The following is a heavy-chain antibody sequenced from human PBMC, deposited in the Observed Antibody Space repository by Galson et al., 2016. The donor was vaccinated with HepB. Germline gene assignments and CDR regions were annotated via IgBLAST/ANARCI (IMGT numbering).Heavy chain of an antibody. V-gene: IGHV3-30*03. CDR1: GFPFSAYG. D-gene: IGHD3-22*01. Sequence: SLRLSCAASGFPFSAYGMSWVRQAPGKGLEWVSDISYDASSLHYADSVKGRFTVSRDNSGHPLYLHMNSLIPKDPAVYYCVVSVYYRWGRGTLVTVSS. CDR2: ISYDASSL. CDR3: VVSVYYR. J-gene: IGHJ5*02.